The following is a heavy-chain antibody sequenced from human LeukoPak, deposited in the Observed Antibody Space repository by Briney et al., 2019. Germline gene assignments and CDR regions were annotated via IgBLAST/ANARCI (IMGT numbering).Heavy chain of an antibody. Sequence: PGGSLRLSCAASGFTFNKYNMNWVRQAPGKGLEWVSYISSSGSTIYYADSVKGRFTISRDNAKNSLYLQMNSLRAEDTAVYYCASPIASRMYYYDSSGYLNAFDIWGQGTMVTVSS. CDR3: ASPIASRMYYYDSSGYLNAFDI. J-gene: IGHJ3*02. CDR1: GFTFNKYN. CDR2: ISSSGSTI. V-gene: IGHV3-48*04. D-gene: IGHD3-22*01.